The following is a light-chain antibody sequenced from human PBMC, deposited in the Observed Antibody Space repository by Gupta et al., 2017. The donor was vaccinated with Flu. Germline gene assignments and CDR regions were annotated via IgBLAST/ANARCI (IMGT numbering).Light chain of an antibody. V-gene: IGLV3-25*02. Sequence: SDGLTPPPAAPVSPGQTARLSCLEEALPKQYAYWYQKKPGQAPVLVIYKDSQRPSGIPERFSGSTAETAVTLNISGVQAEDEADYYCQSADSSGTGVFGGGTKLTVL. CDR1: ALPKQY. CDR2: KDS. J-gene: IGLJ3*02. CDR3: QSADSSGTGV.